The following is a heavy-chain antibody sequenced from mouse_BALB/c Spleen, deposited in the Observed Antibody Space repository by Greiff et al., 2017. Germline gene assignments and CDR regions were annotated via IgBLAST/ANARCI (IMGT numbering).Heavy chain of an antibody. Sequence: VHVKQSGPELVKPGASVKMSCKASGYTFTSYVMHWVKQKPGQGLEWIGYINPYNDGTKYNEKFKGKATLTSDKSSSTAYMELSSLTSEDSAVYYCARLSSGYSAWFAYWGQGTLVTVSA. J-gene: IGHJ3*01. D-gene: IGHD3-1*01. CDR1: GYTFTSYV. CDR2: INPYNDGT. CDR3: ARLSSGYSAWFAY. V-gene: IGHV1-14*01.